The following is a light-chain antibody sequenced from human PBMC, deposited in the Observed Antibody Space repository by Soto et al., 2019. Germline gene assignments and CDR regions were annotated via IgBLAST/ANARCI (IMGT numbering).Light chain of an antibody. Sequence: EIMMTQSPGTLSASPGQRATLSCRASQSVYSNLAWYQQKPGQAPRLLIYAVSTRAIGIPARFSGGGSGTEFPLTLSSLQSEDFAVYYCQQYNKWPLTFGQGTKVEIK. V-gene: IGKV3-15*01. J-gene: IGKJ1*01. CDR1: QSVYSN. CDR2: AVS. CDR3: QQYNKWPLT.